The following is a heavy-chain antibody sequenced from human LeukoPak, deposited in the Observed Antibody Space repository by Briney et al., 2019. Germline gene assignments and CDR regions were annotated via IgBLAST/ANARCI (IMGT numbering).Heavy chain of an antibody. CDR1: GFTSSRYA. CDR3: AKLGGSSRSGYYVDY. CDR2: ISGGSSSI. D-gene: IGHD3-10*01. Sequence: GGSLRLSCAGSGFTSSRYAMSWVRQAPGKGPEWVSDISGGSSSIYYADSVKGRFTISRDNSKNTLSLQMDSLRAEDTAVYYCAKLGGSSRSGYYVDYWGQGTLVTVSS. V-gene: IGHV3-23*01. J-gene: IGHJ4*02.